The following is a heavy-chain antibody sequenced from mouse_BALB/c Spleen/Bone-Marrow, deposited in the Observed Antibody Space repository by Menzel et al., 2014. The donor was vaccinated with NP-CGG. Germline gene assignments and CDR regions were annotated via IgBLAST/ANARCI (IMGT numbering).Heavy chain of an antibody. CDR2: ISSSGSYT. CDR3: SRLRMITTYFDV. V-gene: IGHV5-9-3*01. J-gene: IGHJ1*01. Sequence: EVQLVESGGGLAKPGGSLQLSCAASGFTFGTYAMSWVRQTPEKRLEWVATISSSGSYTYYPDSVKGRFTISRDNAKNTLYLQMSSLRSEDTAMFYCSRLRMITTYFDVWGAGTTVTVSS. CDR1: GFTFGTYA. D-gene: IGHD2-4*01.